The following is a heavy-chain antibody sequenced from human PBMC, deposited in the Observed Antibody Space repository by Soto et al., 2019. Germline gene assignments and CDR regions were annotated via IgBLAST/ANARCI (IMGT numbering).Heavy chain of an antibody. D-gene: IGHD3-9*01. Sequence: GGSLRLSCAASGFTFSSYWMSWVRQAPGKGLEWVANIKQDGSEKYYVDSVKGRFTISRDNAKNSLYLQMNSLRAEDTAVYYCARVLPPEIDWPIDYWGQGTLVTVSS. CDR3: ARVLPPEIDWPIDY. CDR1: GFTFSSYW. CDR2: IKQDGSEK. V-gene: IGHV3-7*05. J-gene: IGHJ4*02.